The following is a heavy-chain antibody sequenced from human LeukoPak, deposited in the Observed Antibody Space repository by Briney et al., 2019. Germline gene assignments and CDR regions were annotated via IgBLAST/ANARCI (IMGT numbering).Heavy chain of an antibody. D-gene: IGHD5-12*01. V-gene: IGHV5-51*04. CDR1: GYSFTSYW. CDR2: IYPGDSDT. J-gene: IGHJ3*02. CDR3: ARSRAPGATDASDI. Sequence: GESLKISCKDSGYSFTSYWIGWVRQMPGKGLEWMGSIYPGDSDTRYSPSFQGQVTISADKPITTAYLQWSSLKAPDTAMYYCARSRAPGATDASDIWGQGTMVTVSS.